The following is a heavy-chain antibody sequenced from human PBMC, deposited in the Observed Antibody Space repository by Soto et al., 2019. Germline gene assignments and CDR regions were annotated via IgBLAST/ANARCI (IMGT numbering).Heavy chain of an antibody. CDR2: ISSSGSTI. V-gene: IGHV3-48*03. Sequence: GSLRLSCAASGFTFSSYEMNWVRQAPGKGLEWVSYISSSGSTIYYADSVKGRFTISRDNAKTSLYLQMNSLRAEDTAVYYCASSSYDFWRGYSYGMDVWGQGTTVTV. J-gene: IGHJ6*02. CDR1: GFTFSSYE. CDR3: ASSSYDFWRGYSYGMDV. D-gene: IGHD3-3*01.